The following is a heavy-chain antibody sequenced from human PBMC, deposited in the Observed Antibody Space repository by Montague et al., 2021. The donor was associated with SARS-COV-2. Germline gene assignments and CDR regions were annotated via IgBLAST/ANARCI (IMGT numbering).Heavy chain of an antibody. Sequence: SETLSLTCTVSGGSISRYSWTWIRQPPGKGLEWIGYIYNGGSTNYNPSLTSRVTISVDTSKNQFSLKLSSVAAADTAVYYCARVGRGSSWYEVAFDIWGQGTMVIVSS. CDR2: IYNGGST. D-gene: IGHD6-13*01. V-gene: IGHV4-59*01. CDR1: GGSISRYS. J-gene: IGHJ3*02. CDR3: ARVGRGSSWYEVAFDI.